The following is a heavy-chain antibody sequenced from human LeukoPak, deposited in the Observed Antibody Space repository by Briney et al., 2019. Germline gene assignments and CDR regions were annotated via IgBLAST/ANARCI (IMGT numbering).Heavy chain of an antibody. V-gene: IGHV3-48*03. CDR3: ARSFDI. CDR1: GFTFNNYE. Sequence: GRSLRLSCVASGFTFNNYEMNWVRQAPGKGLQWVSCISIGGTTKYYADSVKGRFTISRDNAKNSLFLQMNSLRADDTAVYYCARSFDIWGQGTMVTVSS. CDR2: ISIGGTTK. J-gene: IGHJ3*02.